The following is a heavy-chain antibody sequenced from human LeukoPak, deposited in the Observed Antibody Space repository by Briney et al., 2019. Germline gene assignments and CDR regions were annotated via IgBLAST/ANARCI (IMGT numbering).Heavy chain of an antibody. V-gene: IGHV3-21*01. CDR3: ARDLAGARGFDY. CDR2: ISSSSSYI. CDR1: GFTFSHYG. J-gene: IGHJ4*02. D-gene: IGHD1-26*01. Sequence: GGSLRLSCAASGFTFSHYGMNWVRQAPGKGLEWVSSISSSSSYIYYADSVKGRFTISRDNAKNSLYLQMNSLRAEDTAVYYCARDLAGARGFDYWGQGTLVTVSS.